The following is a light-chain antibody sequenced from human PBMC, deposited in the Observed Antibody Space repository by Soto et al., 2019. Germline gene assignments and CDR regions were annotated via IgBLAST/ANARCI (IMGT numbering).Light chain of an antibody. Sequence: SYELTQPPSVSVAPGKTARITCGGSNIGSDSVHWYQQKPGQAPLLVINYDRDRPSGIPERFSGSNSGNTATLTISRVEAGVETDYYCQVWDGGSDHVVFGGGTKLTVL. CDR3: QVWDGGSDHVV. V-gene: IGLV3-21*04. CDR2: YDR. CDR1: NIGSDS. J-gene: IGLJ2*01.